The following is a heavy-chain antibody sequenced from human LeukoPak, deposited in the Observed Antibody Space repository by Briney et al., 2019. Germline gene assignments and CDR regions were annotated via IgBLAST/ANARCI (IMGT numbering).Heavy chain of an antibody. CDR3: ARLSSGSGCD. V-gene: IGHV4-59*08. CDR1: GGSISNYY. J-gene: IGHJ4*02. D-gene: IGHD6-19*01. CDR2: IYYSGST. Sequence: SETLSLTCSVSGGSISNYYWSWIRQPPGKGLECIGYIYYSGSTNYNPSLKSRVTISVDTSKKQFSLKLSSVTAADTAVYYCARLSSGSGCDWGQGTLVTVSS.